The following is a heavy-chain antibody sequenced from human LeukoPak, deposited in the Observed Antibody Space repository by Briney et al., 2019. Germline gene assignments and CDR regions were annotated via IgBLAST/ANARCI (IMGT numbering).Heavy chain of an antibody. CDR2: IYYSGST. V-gene: IGHV4-39*01. Sequence: PSETLSLTCTVSGGSISSSSYYWGWIRQPPGKGLEWIGSIYYSGSTYYNPSLKSRVTISVDTSKNQFSLKLSSVTAADTAVYYCAVPMYSGSYRILDYWGQGTLLTVSS. CDR3: AVPMYSGSYRILDY. D-gene: IGHD1-26*01. CDR1: GGSISSSSYY. J-gene: IGHJ4*02.